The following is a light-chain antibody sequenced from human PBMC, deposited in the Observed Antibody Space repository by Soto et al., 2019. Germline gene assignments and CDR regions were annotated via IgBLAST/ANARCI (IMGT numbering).Light chain of an antibody. J-gene: IGLJ2*01. Sequence: QSVLTQPPSVSGAPGQRVTISFTGSSSNIGAGYDVHWYQQLPGRAPKLLIYGNTNRPSGVPDRFSGSKSGTSASLAITGLQAEDEADYYCLSFDSSLSVVFGGGPKVTVL. CDR3: LSFDSSLSVV. CDR2: GNT. V-gene: IGLV1-40*01. CDR1: SSNIGAGYD.